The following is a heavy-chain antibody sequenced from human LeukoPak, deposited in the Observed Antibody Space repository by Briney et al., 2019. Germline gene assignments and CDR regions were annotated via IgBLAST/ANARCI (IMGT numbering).Heavy chain of an antibody. J-gene: IGHJ4*02. CDR1: GFTFSSYE. V-gene: IGHV3-48*03. D-gene: IGHD5-24*01. CDR2: ISSSGSTI. CDR3: ARCRDGYAIDY. Sequence: GGSLRLSCAASGFTFSSYERNWVRQAPGKGLEGGSYISSSGSTIYYADSVKGRLTISRDNAKDSLYLQMNSLRAEDTAVYYCARCRDGYAIDYWGQGTLVTVSS.